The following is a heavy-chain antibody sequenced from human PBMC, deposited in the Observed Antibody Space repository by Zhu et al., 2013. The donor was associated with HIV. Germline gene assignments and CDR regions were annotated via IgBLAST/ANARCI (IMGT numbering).Heavy chain of an antibody. J-gene: IGHJ6*03. Sequence: QVQLQESGPGLVKPSETLSLTCTVSGYSISGGFYWGWIRQSPGEGLEWIGYIYYSGSTNYNPSLKSRVTISVDTSKNQFSLKLSSVTAADTAVYYCARYCSSTSCYLGPDYYYYYYMDVWGKGTTVTVSS. CDR3: ARYCSSTSCYLGPDYYYYYYMDV. V-gene: IGHV4-61*08. CDR2: IYYSGST. D-gene: IGHD2-2*01. CDR1: GYSISGGFY.